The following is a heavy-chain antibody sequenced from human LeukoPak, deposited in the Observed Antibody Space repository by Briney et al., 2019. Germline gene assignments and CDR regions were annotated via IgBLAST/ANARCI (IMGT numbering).Heavy chain of an antibody. J-gene: IGHJ4*02. Sequence: GAAVKESCMASGYTFTDYYMHWVRQPPGQGLEWVGWINPNPNSGGTNYAQKFQGRVTMTRDKSIKTAYMELSSLRSDDTAVYYCARGSYGYDWGQGTLVTVSS. CDR3: ARGSYGYD. CDR2: INPNPNSGGT. V-gene: IGHV1-2*02. D-gene: IGHD1-26*01. CDR1: GYTFTDYY.